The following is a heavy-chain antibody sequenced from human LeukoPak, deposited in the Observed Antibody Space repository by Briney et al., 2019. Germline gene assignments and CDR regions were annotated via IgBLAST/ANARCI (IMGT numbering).Heavy chain of an antibody. CDR3: AREASYYDSSGYYC. J-gene: IGHJ4*02. V-gene: IGHV1-69*01. D-gene: IGHD3-22*01. CDR2: IIPIFGTA. Sequence: GASVKVSCKASGDTFSSYAISWVRQAPGQGLEWMGGIIPIFGTANYAQKFQGRVTITADESTSTAYMELSSLRSEDSAVYYCAREASYYDSSGYYCWGQGTLVTVSS. CDR1: GDTFSSYA.